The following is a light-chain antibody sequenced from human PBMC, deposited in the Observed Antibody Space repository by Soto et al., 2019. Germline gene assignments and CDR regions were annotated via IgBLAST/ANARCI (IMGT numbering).Light chain of an antibody. V-gene: IGLV2-23*02. CDR2: DVN. CDR3: CSYAGSSLV. Sequence: QSALTQPASVSGSPGQSITISCSGSSGDVGAYNLVSWYQQHPGKAPRLIIFDVNKRPSGVPDRFSGSKSGNTASLTISGLQPEDEADYYCCSYAGSSLVFGGGTKVTVL. CDR1: SGDVGAYNL. J-gene: IGLJ2*01.